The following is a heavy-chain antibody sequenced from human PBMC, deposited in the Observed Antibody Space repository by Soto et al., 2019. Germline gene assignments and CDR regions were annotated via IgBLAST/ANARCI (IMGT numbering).Heavy chain of an antibody. Sequence: QVQLVQSGTEVKKPGASVKVSCKASGYTFTTYGINWVRQAPGQGLEWMGWISGYNGNTNDAQKFQGRVTMTTDTARSIAYMELRSLTCEDTAVYYCARGAHGSGYGVYWGQGTLVTVSS. CDR3: ARGAHGSGYGVY. CDR2: ISGYNGNT. J-gene: IGHJ4*02. D-gene: IGHD3-3*01. CDR1: GYTFTTYG. V-gene: IGHV1-18*01.